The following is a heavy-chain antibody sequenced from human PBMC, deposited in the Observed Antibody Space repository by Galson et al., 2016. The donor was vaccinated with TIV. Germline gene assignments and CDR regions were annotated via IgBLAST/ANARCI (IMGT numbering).Heavy chain of an antibody. J-gene: IGHJ6*02. CDR1: GFTFSSYE. V-gene: IGHV3-48*03. D-gene: IGHD3-3*01. CDR3: ARPSRGDYEFWTKDHYGLDV. CDR2: ISSSGTTI. Sequence: SLRLSCAASGFTFSSYEMNWVRQAPKKGLEWVSYISSSGTTIYYADSVKGRFTISRDNAKNSLYLQMNSLRAEDTAVYYCARPSRGDYEFWTKDHYGLDVWGQGTTVTVS.